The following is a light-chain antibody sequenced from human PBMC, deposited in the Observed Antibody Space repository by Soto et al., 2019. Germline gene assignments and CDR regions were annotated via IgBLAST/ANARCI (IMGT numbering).Light chain of an antibody. CDR1: HLVSAH. CDR3: QQRNNWPRT. Sequence: EIVLTQSPATLAFFPGERATLSSMPIHLVSAHLAWYQQNPGQAPRLLIYDASNRASGIPARFSGSWSGTDFTLTISSVEPEDVAVYYCQQRNNWPRTFGQGTKLDIK. J-gene: IGKJ2*01. CDR2: DAS. V-gene: IGKV3-11*01.